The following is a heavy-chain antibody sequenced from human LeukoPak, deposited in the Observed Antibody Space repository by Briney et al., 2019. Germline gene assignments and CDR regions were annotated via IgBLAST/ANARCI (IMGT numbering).Heavy chain of an antibody. CDR2: INADGSTT. CDR1: GSGFTFNNYW. D-gene: IGHD4/OR15-4a*01. CDR3: ARRAGAYSHPYDY. J-gene: IGHJ4*02. Sequence: GGSLRLSCAASGSGFTFNNYWMHWVRQAPGKGLVWVSRINADGSTTSYADSVRGRFTISRDNAKNTLYLQMNSLRAEDTAVYYCARRAGAYSHPYDYWGQGTLVTVSS. V-gene: IGHV3-74*01.